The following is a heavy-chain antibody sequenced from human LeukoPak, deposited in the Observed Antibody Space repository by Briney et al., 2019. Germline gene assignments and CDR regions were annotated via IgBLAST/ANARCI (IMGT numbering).Heavy chain of an antibody. J-gene: IGHJ6*02. CDR3: ARAYHSRVAGTEYYYYYYGMDV. CDR1: GFTFSNYG. Sequence: KSGGSLRLSCAASGFTFSNYGMNWVRQAPGKGLEWVSSISISSSYIYYADSVKGRFTISRDNAKNSLYLQMNSLRAEDTAVYYCARAYHSRVAGTEYYYYYYGMDVWGQGTTVTVSS. CDR2: ISISSSYI. V-gene: IGHV3-21*01. D-gene: IGHD6-19*01.